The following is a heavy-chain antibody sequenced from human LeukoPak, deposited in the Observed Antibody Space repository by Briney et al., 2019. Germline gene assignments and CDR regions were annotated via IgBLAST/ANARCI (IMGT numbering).Heavy chain of an antibody. D-gene: IGHD6-19*01. J-gene: IGHJ4*02. CDR1: GASVTSSSYY. Sequence: PSETLSLTCTVSGASVTSSSYYWGWIRQPPGKGLEWIGIIYYSGSTYYNPSLKSRVTISVDTSKNQFSLKLSSVTAADTAEYYCARSSRAVAGTLDYWGQGTLVTVSS. CDR2: IYYSGST. V-gene: IGHV4-39*01. CDR3: ARSSRAVAGTLDY.